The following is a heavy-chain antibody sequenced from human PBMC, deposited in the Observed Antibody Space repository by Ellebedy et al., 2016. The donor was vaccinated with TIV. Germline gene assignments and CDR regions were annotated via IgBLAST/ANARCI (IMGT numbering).Heavy chain of an antibody. J-gene: IGHJ5*02. CDR3: SRSHGAIVGLPP. CDR1: GFTFSSYA. Sequence: GESLKISXAASGFTFSSYAMSWVRQAPGKGLEWVSTISGSGGNIYYADSVNARFTISRDTSKNILYLQMNSLRVDTAKYYCSRSHGAIVGLPPWGQGTRVPVSS. V-gene: IGHV3-23*01. CDR2: ISGSGGNI. D-gene: IGHD3-3*01.